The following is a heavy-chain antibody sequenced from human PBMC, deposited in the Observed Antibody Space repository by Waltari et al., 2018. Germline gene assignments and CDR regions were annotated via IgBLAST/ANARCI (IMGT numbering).Heavy chain of an antibody. D-gene: IGHD2-21*01. CDR3: ARLRLDTYYYMDV. V-gene: IGHV3-33*01. Sequence: QVHLVESGGGVVQPGKSVKLSCAASGFNFGIYAMHWVRQAPGKGLEWVAFICHDGSQHFYADSVNGRFPISRDNSKNTVFLQMNSLRAEDTAAYYCARLRLDTYYYMDVWGAGTTVTVSS. CDR2: ICHDGSQH. J-gene: IGHJ6*03. CDR1: GFNFGIYA.